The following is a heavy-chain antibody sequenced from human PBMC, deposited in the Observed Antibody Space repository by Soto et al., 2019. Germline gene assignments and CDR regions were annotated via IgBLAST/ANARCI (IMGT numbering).Heavy chain of an antibody. D-gene: IGHD5-12*01. V-gene: IGHV3-13*01. J-gene: IGHJ4*02. Sequence: EVQLVESGGGLVQTGGSLRLSCAASGFTFSSYDFHWVRQPPGEGLEWVSAIGPGYDTYYQVSVKGRFTISREQPENAVYRQMNRLRAAYTAVYYCAREDTAYGMSHLVYWGQGVLVTVSS. CDR3: AREDTAYGMSHLVY. CDR2: IGPGYDT. CDR1: GFTFSSYD.